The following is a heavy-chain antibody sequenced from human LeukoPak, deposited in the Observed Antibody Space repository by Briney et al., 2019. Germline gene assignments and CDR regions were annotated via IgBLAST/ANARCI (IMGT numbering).Heavy chain of an antibody. CDR3: ARGRGHSSSSFDY. CDR2: INHSGST. J-gene: IGHJ4*02. V-gene: IGHV4-34*01. D-gene: IGHD6-6*01. CDR1: GGSFSGYY. Sequence: PSETLSLTCAVYGGSFSGYYWSWIRQPPGKGLEWIGEINHSGSTNYNPSLKSRVTISVDTSKNQFSLKLSSVTAADTAVYYCARGRGHSSSSFDYWGQGTLVTVSS.